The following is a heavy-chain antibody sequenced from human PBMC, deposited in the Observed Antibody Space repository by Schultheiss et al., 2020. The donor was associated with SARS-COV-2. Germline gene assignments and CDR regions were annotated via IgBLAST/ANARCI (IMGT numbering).Heavy chain of an antibody. CDR2: ISYDGSNK. Sequence: GGSLRLSCAASGFTFSSYDMHWVRQAPGKGLEWVAVISYDGSNKYYADSVKGRFTISRDNAKNSLYLQMNSLRAEDTAVYYCARDGCSTSCFDAFDIWGQGTMVTVSS. CDR1: GFTFSSYD. D-gene: IGHD2-2*01. J-gene: IGHJ3*02. CDR3: ARDGCSTSCFDAFDI. V-gene: IGHV3-30*03.